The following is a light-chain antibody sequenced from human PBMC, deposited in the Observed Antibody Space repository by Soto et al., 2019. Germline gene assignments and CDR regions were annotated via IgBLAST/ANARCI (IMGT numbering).Light chain of an antibody. CDR2: AAS. Sequence: PWERATLSCRASQSVSSTYLAWYQQKPGQAPRPLISAASSRATGTPDRFSGSGSGTDFTLTISRLEPEDFAVYYCQQYGSSRWTFGQGTKVEIK. V-gene: IGKV3-20*01. J-gene: IGKJ1*01. CDR1: QSVSSTY. CDR3: QQYGSSRWT.